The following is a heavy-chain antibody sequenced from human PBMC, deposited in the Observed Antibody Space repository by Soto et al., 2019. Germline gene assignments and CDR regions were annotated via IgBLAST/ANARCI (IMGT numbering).Heavy chain of an antibody. CDR1: GFTFSSYS. CDR2: ISSSSSTI. V-gene: IGHV3-48*02. CDR3: ARGRCSGGSCYSNYYYGMDV. Sequence: QPGGSLRLSCAASGFTFSSYSMNWVRQAPGKGLEWVSYISSSSSTIYYADSVKGRFTISRDNAKNSLYLQMNSLRDEDTAVYYCARGRCSGGSCYSNYYYGMDVWGQGTTVTVSS. D-gene: IGHD2-15*01. J-gene: IGHJ6*02.